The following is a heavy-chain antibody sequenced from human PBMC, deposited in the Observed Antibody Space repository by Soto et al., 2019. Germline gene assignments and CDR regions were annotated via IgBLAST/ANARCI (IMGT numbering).Heavy chain of an antibody. V-gene: IGHV3-23*04. CDR2: ISGSGDNT. CDR1: GFPFSNYA. D-gene: IGHD2-15*01. Sequence: EVKLVESGGGLVQPGGSLRLSCADSGFPFSNYAMSWVRQAPGKGLEWVSSISGSGDNTYYADSVKGRFTISRDNSKNTLYLQMNSLRAEDTAVYYCTKAGYCSGGSCHVAFDIWGQGTMVNVSS. CDR3: TKAGYCSGGSCHVAFDI. J-gene: IGHJ3*02.